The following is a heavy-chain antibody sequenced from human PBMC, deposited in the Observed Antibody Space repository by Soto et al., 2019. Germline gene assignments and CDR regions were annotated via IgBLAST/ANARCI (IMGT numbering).Heavy chain of an antibody. CDR3: DIVPAAGLAYFDS. V-gene: IGHV4-30-2*01. D-gene: IGHD6-13*01. CDR2: FYPNGRT. CDR1: GGSFSSGGYS. J-gene: IGHJ4*02. Sequence: QLQLQESGSGLVKPSQTLSLTCAVSGGSFSSGGYSWSWIRQPPGKGLEWIGYFYPNGRTYYNPSLKSRVTISVDRSKNQFSLELISGTDADTAVYYCDIVPAAGLAYFDSWGQGTLVTVSS.